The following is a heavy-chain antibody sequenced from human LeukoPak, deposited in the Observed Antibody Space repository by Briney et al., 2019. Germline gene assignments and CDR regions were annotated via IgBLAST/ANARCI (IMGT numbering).Heavy chain of an antibody. V-gene: IGHV4-34*01. D-gene: IGHD1-26*01. CDR3: ARGGPYSGSYLRRSGWFDP. CDR1: GGSLSGYY. Sequence: SETLSLTRAVYGGSLSGYYWSWIRQPPGKGLEWIGEINHSGSTNYNPSLKSRVTISVDTSKNQFSLKLSSVTAADTAVYYCARGGPYSGSYLRRSGWFDPWGQGTLVTVSS. CDR2: INHSGST. J-gene: IGHJ5*02.